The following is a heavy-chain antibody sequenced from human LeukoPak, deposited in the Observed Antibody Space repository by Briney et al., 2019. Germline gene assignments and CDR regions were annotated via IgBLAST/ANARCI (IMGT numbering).Heavy chain of an antibody. J-gene: IGHJ3*02. CDR2: IIPIFGTA. Sequence: SVKVSCKASGGTFSSYAISWVRQAPGQGLEWMGGIIPIFGTANYAQKFQGRVTITADKPTSTAYMELSSLRSEDTAVYYCAREGVPDAFDIWGQGTMVTVSS. V-gene: IGHV1-69*06. CDR1: GGTFSSYA. CDR3: AREGVPDAFDI. D-gene: IGHD3-10*01.